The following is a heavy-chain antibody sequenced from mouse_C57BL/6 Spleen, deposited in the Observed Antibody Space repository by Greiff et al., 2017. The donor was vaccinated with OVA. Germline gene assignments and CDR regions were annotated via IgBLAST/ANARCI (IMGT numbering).Heavy chain of an antibody. Sequence: QVQLKQSGPELVKPGASVKISCKVSGYAFSSSWMNWVKQRPGKGLEWIGRLYPGDGDTNYNGKFKGKATLPADKSSHTAYMQRSSLTSYDSAVYFCARGGRDYAMDYWGQGTSVTVAS. CDR1: GYAFSSSW. V-gene: IGHV1-82*01. J-gene: IGHJ4*01. D-gene: IGHD3-3*01. CDR3: ARGGRDYAMDY. CDR2: LYPGDGDT.